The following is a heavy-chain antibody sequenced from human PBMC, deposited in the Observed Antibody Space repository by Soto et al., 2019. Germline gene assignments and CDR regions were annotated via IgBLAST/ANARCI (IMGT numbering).Heavy chain of an antibody. V-gene: IGHV4-59*01. D-gene: IGHD1-1*01. CDR1: GGSISSDY. J-gene: IGHJ6*03. CDR2: IHYSGST. CDR3: ARVMGTQNRDYYYMDV. Sequence: SETLSLTCTISGGSISSDYWTWIRQPPGKGLEWIGYIHYSGSTNYNPSLKSRVTISVDTSKNQFSLKLSSVTAADTAVYYCARVMGTQNRDYYYMDVWGKGTTVTVSS.